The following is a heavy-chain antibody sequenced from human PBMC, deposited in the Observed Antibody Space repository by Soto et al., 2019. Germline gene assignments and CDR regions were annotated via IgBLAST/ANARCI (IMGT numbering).Heavy chain of an antibody. V-gene: IGHV3-43*01. CDR3: AREPLSYGSALDV. D-gene: IGHD3-16*01. J-gene: IGHJ6*02. CDR2: ITWNGGNS. CDR1: GFRFDDYN. Sequence: PGGSLRLSCAASGFRFDDYNIHWVRQAPGKGLEWVSLITWNGGNSYYADSVKGRFTISRDGTTESVSLQMTSLKREDTGLYFCAREPLSYGSALDVWGQGTTVTVSS.